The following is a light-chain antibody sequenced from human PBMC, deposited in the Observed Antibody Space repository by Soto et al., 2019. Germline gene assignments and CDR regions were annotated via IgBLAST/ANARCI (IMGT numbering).Light chain of an antibody. J-gene: IGLJ1*01. CDR2: EVS. V-gene: IGLV2-8*01. CDR3: ASFAGRNNYI. Sequence: QSALTQPPSASGSPGQSVTISCTGTTRDVGDYNYVSWYQQHPGKAPKVIIYEVSKRPSGVPDRFSGSKSGNTASLTVSGLQADDEAEYYCASFAGRNNYIFGTGTKVTVL. CDR1: TRDVGDYNY.